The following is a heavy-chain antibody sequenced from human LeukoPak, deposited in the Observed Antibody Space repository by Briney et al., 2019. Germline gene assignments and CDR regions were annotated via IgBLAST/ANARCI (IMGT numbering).Heavy chain of an antibody. J-gene: IGHJ4*02. CDR1: GFTFSDYY. D-gene: IGHD1-26*01. CDR2: ISSSGSTI. V-gene: IGHV3-11*01. CDR3: ARDLGGSYHTFDY. Sequence: AGYLRLYCAASGFTFSDYYMSWIGQAPRQELEWVSYISSSGSTIYYADPVKGRFTISRDNAKNSLYLQMNSLRAEDTAVYYCARDLGGSYHTFDYWGQGTLVTVSS.